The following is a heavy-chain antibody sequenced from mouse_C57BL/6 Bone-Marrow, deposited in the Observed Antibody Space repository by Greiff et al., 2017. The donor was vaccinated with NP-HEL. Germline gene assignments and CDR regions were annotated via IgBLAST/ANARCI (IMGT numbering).Heavy chain of an antibody. D-gene: IGHD1-1*01. CDR1: GYTFTSYT. CDR3: ARQTTSSYNAMDY. Sequence: QVHVKQSGAELARPGASVKMSCKASGYTFTSYTMHWVKQRPGQGLEWIGYINPSSGYTKYNQKFKDKATLTADKSSSTAYMQLSSLTSEDSAVYYCARQTTSSYNAMDYWGQGTSVTVSS. CDR2: INPSSGYT. J-gene: IGHJ4*01. V-gene: IGHV1-4*01.